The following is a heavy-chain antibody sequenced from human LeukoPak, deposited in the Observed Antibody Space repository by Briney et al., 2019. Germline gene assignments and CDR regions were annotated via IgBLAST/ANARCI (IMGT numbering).Heavy chain of an antibody. V-gene: IGHV3-30*19. J-gene: IGHJ4*02. Sequence: PGGSLRLSCAASGFTFSSYGMHWVRQAPGKGLEWVAVISYDGSNKYYADSVKGRFTISRDNSKNTLYLQMNSLRAEDTAVYYCARDGSLQLWRYFDYWGQGTLVTVSS. CDR1: GFTFSSYG. CDR2: ISYDGSNK. CDR3: ARDGSLQLWRYFDY. D-gene: IGHD5-18*01.